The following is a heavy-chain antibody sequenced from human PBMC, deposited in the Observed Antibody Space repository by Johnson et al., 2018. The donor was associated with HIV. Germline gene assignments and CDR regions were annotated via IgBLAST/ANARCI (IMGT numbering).Heavy chain of an antibody. CDR1: GFTFSSYD. Sequence: EQLVESGGGLVQPGRSLRLSCAASGFTFSSYDMHWVRQATGKGLEWVSAIGTAGDTYYPGSVKGRFTISRENAKNSLYLQMNSLRAGDTAVYYCARSGWYGAFDIWGQGTMVTVSS. CDR2: IGTAGDT. CDR3: ARSGWYGAFDI. J-gene: IGHJ3*02. D-gene: IGHD6-19*01. V-gene: IGHV3-13*01.